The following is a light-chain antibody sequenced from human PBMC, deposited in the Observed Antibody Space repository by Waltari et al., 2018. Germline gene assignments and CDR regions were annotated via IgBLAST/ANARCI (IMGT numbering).Light chain of an antibody. CDR3: LVWHSTIDHQGV. CDR2: YDS. Sequence: SYVVTQSPSVSVAPGETARITCGGDNIGSKSVHRYQQRPGQAPVLVISYDSDRPSGIPERVSGSNSGNTATLTISWVEAEDEADYYCLVWHSTIDHQGVFGGGTKLTVL. V-gene: IGLV3-21*04. CDR1: NIGSKS. J-gene: IGLJ2*01.